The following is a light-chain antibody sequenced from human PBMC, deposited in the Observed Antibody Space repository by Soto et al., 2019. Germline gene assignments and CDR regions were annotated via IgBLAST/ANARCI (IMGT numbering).Light chain of an antibody. CDR1: NKGVGGYNY. J-gene: IGLJ1*01. Sequence: HSVRTHPSSVSRSPGQSITLSRPRTNKGVGGYNYVSWYQQHPGKAPKLMIYDVSNRPSGVSNRFSGSKSGNTASLTISGLQAEDEADYYCSSYTSSSTWVFGTGTKVTV. V-gene: IGLV2-14*01. CDR2: DVS. CDR3: SSYTSSSTWV.